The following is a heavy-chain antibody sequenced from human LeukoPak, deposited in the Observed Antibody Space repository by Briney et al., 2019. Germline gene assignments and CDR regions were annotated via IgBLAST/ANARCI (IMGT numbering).Heavy chain of an antibody. V-gene: IGHV3-21*01. CDR3: ARDLSMVSPPFDY. CDR2: ISSSSSYI. Sequence: GGSLRLSCAASGFTFSSHSMNWVRQAPGKGLEWVSSISSSSSYIYYADSVKGRFTISRDNAKNSLYLQMNSLRAEDTAVYYCARDLSMVSPPFDYWGQGTLVTVSS. CDR1: GFTFSSHS. D-gene: IGHD2/OR15-2a*01. J-gene: IGHJ4*02.